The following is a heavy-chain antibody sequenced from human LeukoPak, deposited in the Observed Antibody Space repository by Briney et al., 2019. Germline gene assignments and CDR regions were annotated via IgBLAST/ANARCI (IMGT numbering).Heavy chain of an antibody. CDR2: ISSSGSTI. J-gene: IGHJ4*02. V-gene: IGHV3-48*03. D-gene: IGHD3-10*01. CDR1: GFIFSSYE. Sequence: GGSLRLSCAASGFIFSSYEMNWVRQAPGKGLEGVSYISSSGSTIYYADSVKGRFTISSDNATNSLYLQMNSLRAEDTAVYYCARAALGRDGYYDYWGQGTLVTVSS. CDR3: ARAALGRDGYYDY.